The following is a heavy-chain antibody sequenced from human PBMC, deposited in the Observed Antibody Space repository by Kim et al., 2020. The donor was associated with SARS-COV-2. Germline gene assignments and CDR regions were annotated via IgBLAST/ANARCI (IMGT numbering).Heavy chain of an antibody. V-gene: IGHV3-48*02. CDR3: AVWDTAMVTPWYYFDY. CDR2: ISSSSSTI. D-gene: IGHD5-18*01. CDR1: GFTFSSYS. Sequence: GGSLRLSCAASGFTFSSYSMNWVRQAPGKGLEWVSYISSSSSTIYYADSVKGRFTISRDNAKNSLYLQMNSLRDEDTAVYYCAVWDTAMVTPWYYFDYWGQGTLVTVSS. J-gene: IGHJ4*02.